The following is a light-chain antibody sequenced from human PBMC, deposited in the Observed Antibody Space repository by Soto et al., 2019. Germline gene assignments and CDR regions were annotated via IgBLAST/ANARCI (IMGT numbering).Light chain of an antibody. CDR1: QSVSSK. CDR2: GAS. V-gene: IGKV3-15*01. J-gene: IGKJ1*01. Sequence: EIVMTQSPATLSVSPGERATLSCRASQSVSSKLAWFQQKPGQAPRLLIYGASTRATGIPARFSGSGSGTEFTLTISSLQSEDYAVYYCHQYNNWPPWTFGQGTKVDIK. CDR3: HQYNNWPPWT.